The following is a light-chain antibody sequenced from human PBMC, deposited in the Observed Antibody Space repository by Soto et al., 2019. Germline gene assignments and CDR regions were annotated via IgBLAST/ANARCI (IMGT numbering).Light chain of an antibody. CDR1: QSVLYSSTNKNY. CDR3: QQHFIAPWT. V-gene: IGKV4-1*01. J-gene: IGKJ1*01. CDR2: WAS. Sequence: DIVMTQSPDSLAASLGERATITCKSSQSVLYSSTNKNYLAWYQHKPGQPPKVLIYWASARESGVPDRFSGSGSGTDFTLTISSLQAEDVALYYCQQHFIAPWTFGQGTKVEIK.